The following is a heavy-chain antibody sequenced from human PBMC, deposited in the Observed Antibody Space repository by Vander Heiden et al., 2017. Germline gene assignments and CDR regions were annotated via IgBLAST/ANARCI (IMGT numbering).Heavy chain of an antibody. J-gene: IGHJ4*02. Sequence: LVQSGAEVKKPGSSLKVSCKASGGPFSSYAIRWVRQAPGQGLEWMGGIIPIFGTANDAQKFQGRVTITADKSTSTAYMELSSLRSEDTAVYYCAREVSSLRIAARPYNYFDYWGQGTLVTVSS. CDR3: AREVSSLRIAARPYNYFDY. D-gene: IGHD6-6*01. CDR2: IIPIFGTA. V-gene: IGHV1-69*06. CDR1: GGPFSSYA.